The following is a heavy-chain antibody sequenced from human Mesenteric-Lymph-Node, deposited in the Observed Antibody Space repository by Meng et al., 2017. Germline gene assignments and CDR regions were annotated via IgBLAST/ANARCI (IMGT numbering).Heavy chain of an antibody. Sequence: QVQLQQWGAGLLKPSETLSLTCAVHGGSFSGYYWSWIRQPPGKGLEWIGSIYYSGSTYYNPSLKSRVTISVDTSKNQFSLKLSSVTAADTAVYYCARIAVAGTFDYWGQGTLVTVSS. CDR3: ARIAVAGTFDY. D-gene: IGHD6-19*01. J-gene: IGHJ4*02. V-gene: IGHV4-34*01. CDR2: IYYSGST. CDR1: GGSFSGYY.